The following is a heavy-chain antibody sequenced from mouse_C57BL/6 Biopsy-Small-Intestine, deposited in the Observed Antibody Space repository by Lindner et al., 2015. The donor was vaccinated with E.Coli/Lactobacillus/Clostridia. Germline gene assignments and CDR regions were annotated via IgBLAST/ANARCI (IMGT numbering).Heavy chain of an antibody. V-gene: IGHV1-82*01. Sequence: SGPELVKPGASVKISCKASGYAFSSSWMNWVKQRPGKGLEWIGRIYPGDGDTNYNGKFKGEATLTADKSSSTAYMQLSSLTSEDSAVYFCATGTVYFDYWGQGTTLTVSS. CDR3: ATGTVYFDY. CDR1: GYAFSSSW. CDR2: IYPGDGDT. D-gene: IGHD4-1*01. J-gene: IGHJ2*01.